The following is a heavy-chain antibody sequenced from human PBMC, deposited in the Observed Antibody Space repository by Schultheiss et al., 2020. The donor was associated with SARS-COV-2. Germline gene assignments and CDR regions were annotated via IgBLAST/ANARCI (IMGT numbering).Heavy chain of an antibody. V-gene: IGHV3-9*01. CDR2: ISWNSGSI. D-gene: IGHD1-26*01. J-gene: IGHJ6*02. CDR1: GFTFDDYA. CDR3: ARGSQWDRTMDV. Sequence: GGSLRLSCAASGFTFDDYAMHWVRQAPGKGLEWVSGISWNSGSIGYADSVKGRFTISRDNAKNSLYLQMNSLRAEDTAVYYCARGSQWDRTMDVWGQGTTVTVSS.